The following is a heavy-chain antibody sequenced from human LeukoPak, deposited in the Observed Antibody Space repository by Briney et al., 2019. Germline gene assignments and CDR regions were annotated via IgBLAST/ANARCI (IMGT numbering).Heavy chain of an antibody. CDR1: GFTVSSYA. Sequence: GGSLRLSCAASGFTVSSYAMSWVRQAPGKGLEWVSAISGSGGSTYYADSVKGRFTISRDNSKNTLYLQMNSLRAEDTAVYYCAKIHDSSGYPADYLGQGTLVTVSS. J-gene: IGHJ4*02. CDR2: ISGSGGST. D-gene: IGHD3-22*01. CDR3: AKIHDSSGYPADY. V-gene: IGHV3-23*01.